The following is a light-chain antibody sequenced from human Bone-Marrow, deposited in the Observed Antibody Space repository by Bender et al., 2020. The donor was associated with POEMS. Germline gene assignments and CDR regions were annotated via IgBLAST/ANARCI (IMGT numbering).Light chain of an antibody. CDR1: SSDVGSYNL. J-gene: IGLJ3*02. Sequence: QSALTQPASVSGSPGQSITISCTGTSSDVGSYNLVSWYQQHPGKAPKLMIYEGRKRPSGVSNRFSGSKSAHTASLTSSGNQAGDEADYYCCSYAGDGVFGGGTKLTVL. V-gene: IGLV2-23*01. CDR2: EGR. CDR3: CSYAGDGV.